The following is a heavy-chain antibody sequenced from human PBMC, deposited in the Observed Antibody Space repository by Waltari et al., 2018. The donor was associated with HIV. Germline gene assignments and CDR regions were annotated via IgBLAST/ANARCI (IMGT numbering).Heavy chain of an antibody. CDR1: GGSFSGYY. CDR2: INQSGTT. D-gene: IGHD3-9*01. CDR3: AYSYLTGSTLHPF. V-gene: IGHV4-34*01. Sequence: QEQLQQWGAGLLKPSETLSLTCAVYGGSFSGYYLNWVRQPPGKGLEWIVEINQSGTTNYNPSLNSRVTMSVDTSKRQFSLKLNSVTAADTAVYFCAYSYLTGSTLHPFWGQGTLVTVSS. J-gene: IGHJ4*01.